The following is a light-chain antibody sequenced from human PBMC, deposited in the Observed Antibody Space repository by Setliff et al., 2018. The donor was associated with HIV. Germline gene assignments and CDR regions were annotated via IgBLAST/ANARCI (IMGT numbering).Light chain of an antibody. J-gene: IGLJ1*01. CDR2: EVS. V-gene: IGLV2-14*01. Sequence: QSALAQPASVSGSPGQSITISCTGTSTDVGGYNYVSWYQQHPGKAPKLMIYEVSHRPSGVSYRFSGSKSDNTASLTISGLQAEDEADYYCSPYTDSSTYVFGTGTKVTVL. CDR3: SPYTDSSTYV. CDR1: STDVGGYNY.